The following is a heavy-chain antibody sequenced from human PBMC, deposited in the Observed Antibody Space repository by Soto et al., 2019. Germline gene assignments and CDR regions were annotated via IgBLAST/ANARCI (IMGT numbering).Heavy chain of an antibody. Sequence: GESLKISCKGSGYSFTSYWISWVRQMPGKGLEWMGRIDPSDSYTNYSPSFQGHVTISADKSISTAYLQWSSLKASDTAMYYCARSAAAGSYFIYFGMDVWGQGTTVTVS. V-gene: IGHV5-10-1*01. CDR1: GYSFTSYW. CDR2: IDPSDSYT. D-gene: IGHD6-13*01. J-gene: IGHJ6*02. CDR3: ARSAAAGSYFIYFGMDV.